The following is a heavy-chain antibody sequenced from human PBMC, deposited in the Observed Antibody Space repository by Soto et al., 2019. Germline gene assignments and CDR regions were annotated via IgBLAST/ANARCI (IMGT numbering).Heavy chain of an antibody. V-gene: IGHV2-5*02. CDR2: IYWDDDK. CDR1: GFSLSTSGVG. J-gene: IGHJ5*02. CDR3: ARIMLGAAAPQNWFDP. D-gene: IGHD6-13*01. Sequence: SGPTLVNPTQTLTLTCSFSGFSLSTSGVGVGWIRQPPGKALEWLTLIYWDDDKRYSPSLKSRLTITKDTSKNQVVLTMTNMDPVDTATYYCARIMLGAAAPQNWFDPWGQGTLVTVS.